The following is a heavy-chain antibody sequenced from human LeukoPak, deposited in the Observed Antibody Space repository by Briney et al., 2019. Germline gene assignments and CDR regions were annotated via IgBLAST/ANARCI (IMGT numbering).Heavy chain of an antibody. V-gene: IGHV4-39*01. CDR2: IYYSGST. CDR1: GGSISSSSYY. J-gene: IGHJ4*02. D-gene: IGHD1-26*01. Sequence: PSETLSLTCTVSGGSISSSSYYWGWIRQPPGKGLEWIGSIYYSGSTYYNPSLKSRVTISVDTSKNQFSLKLSSVTAADTAVYYCARHFPDRIVGATIPDYWGQGTLVTVSS. CDR3: ARHFPDRIVGATIPDY.